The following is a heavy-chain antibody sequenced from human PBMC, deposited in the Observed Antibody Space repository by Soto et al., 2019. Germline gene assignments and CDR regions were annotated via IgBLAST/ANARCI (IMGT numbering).Heavy chain of an antibody. Sequence: GGSLRLSCEVSGFNFRNFNMIWVRQAPGKGLEWVSSVSGSSSYIYYADSVKGRFTVSRDNANNLVLLQMNGLRPEDTAMYYCARDLRGHYGPWGQGTMVTVSS. V-gene: IGHV3-21*06. CDR3: ARDLRGHYGP. D-gene: IGHD4-17*01. CDR2: VSGSSSYI. J-gene: IGHJ3*01. CDR1: GFNFRNFN.